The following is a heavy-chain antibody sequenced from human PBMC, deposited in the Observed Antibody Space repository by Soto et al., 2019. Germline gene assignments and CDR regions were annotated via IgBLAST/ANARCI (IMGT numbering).Heavy chain of an antibody. Sequence: LRLCCAASGFTFTSHAMHWVRQTPGKGLEWVAAISYDESDKKYASDVKGRFTVSRDNVKNTLSLQMNSLRTEETAVYYCAKDSGYQLPDNYFYYGLDVWGQGTTVPVSS. CDR2: ISYDESDK. D-gene: IGHD2-2*01. CDR3: AKDSGYQLPDNYFYYGLDV. CDR1: GFTFTSHA. J-gene: IGHJ6*02. V-gene: IGHV3-30*18.